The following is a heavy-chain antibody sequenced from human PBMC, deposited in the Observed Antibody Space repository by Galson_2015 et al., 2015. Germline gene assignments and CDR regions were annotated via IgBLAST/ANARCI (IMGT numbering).Heavy chain of an antibody. CDR2: ISAYNGNT. V-gene: IGHV1-18*01. Sequence: SVKVSCKASGYTFTSYGISRVRQAPGQGLEWMGWISAYNGNTNYAQKVQGRVTMTTDTSTSTAYMELRSLTSDDTAVYYCANSPRGGPYYFDYWGQGTLVIVSS. J-gene: IGHJ4*02. CDR1: GYTFTSYG. D-gene: IGHD3-16*01. CDR3: ANSPRGGPYYFDY.